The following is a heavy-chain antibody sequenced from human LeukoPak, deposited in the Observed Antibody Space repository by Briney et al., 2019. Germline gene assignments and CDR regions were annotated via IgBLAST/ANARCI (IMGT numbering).Heavy chain of an antibody. J-gene: IGHJ4*02. CDR1: GGSFSGYY. Sequence: PSETLSLTCAVYGGSFSGYYWSWIRKPPGKGLEWIAEINHSGSTNFNPSLKSRVTISVDTSKNQFSLKLSSVTAANTAVYYCAITSPVAGLYYVDYWGQGTLVTVSS. CDR2: INHSGST. CDR3: AITSPVAGLYYVDY. V-gene: IGHV4-34*01.